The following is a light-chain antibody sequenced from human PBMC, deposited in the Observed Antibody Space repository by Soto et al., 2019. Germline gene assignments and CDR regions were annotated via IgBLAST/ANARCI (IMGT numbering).Light chain of an antibody. V-gene: IGLV1-40*01. CDR2: GDT. J-gene: IGLJ3*02. Sequence: QTVVTQPPSVSGAPGQRVTISCTGSSSNIGAGYDVHWYQHLPETAPKLLIYGDTNQPSGVPDRISGSKSGTSASLAITGLRAEDEADYYCQSYDTSLNVWVFGGGTKLTVL. CDR1: SSNIGAGYD. CDR3: QSYDTSLNVWV.